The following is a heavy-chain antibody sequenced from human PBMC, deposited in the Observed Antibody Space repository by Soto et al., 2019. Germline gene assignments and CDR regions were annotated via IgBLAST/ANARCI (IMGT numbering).Heavy chain of an antibody. J-gene: IGHJ4*02. D-gene: IGHD3-10*01. CDR2: VYSGGAT. V-gene: IGHV3-53*02. CDR1: GFSVSRNY. Sequence: QLVETGGGLIQPGTSLTLSCAASGFSVSRNYMTWVHQAPGKGLEWVSFVYSGGATFYADSVKGRFILSRDDSQNTMYLQMNNLRAEDTAVYYCARVPGSLWGRGTLVTVAS. CDR3: ARVPGSL.